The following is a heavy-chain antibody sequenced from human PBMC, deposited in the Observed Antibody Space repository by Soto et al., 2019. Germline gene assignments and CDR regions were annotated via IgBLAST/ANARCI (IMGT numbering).Heavy chain of an antibody. Sequence: ASVKVSCKASGVTVSSYAISWVGEAPGQGLEWVGGVIAIFGTASYAQKFQGRVIITADESTSTAYMELSSLRSEDTAVYYCARILINTAMVPPPYYYGMDVWGQGTTVTVSS. CDR2: VIAIFGTA. CDR3: ARILINTAMVPPPYYYGMDV. J-gene: IGHJ6*02. CDR1: GVTVSSYA. V-gene: IGHV1-69*13. D-gene: IGHD5-18*01.